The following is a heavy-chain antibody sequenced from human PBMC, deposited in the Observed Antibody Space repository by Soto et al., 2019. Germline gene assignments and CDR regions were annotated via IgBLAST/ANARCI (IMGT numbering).Heavy chain of an antibody. D-gene: IGHD1-20*01. V-gene: IGHV4-39*01. CDR3: ARHSKEYKSSSCFDN. Sequence: SETLSLTCTVSGDSISSSTYYWGWIRQPPEKGLEWIGSFFYSGNTYYNLSLKSRVTISVDTSKNQFSLKVSSVTAADAAVYYCARHSKEYKSSSCFDNWGRGTLVTVSS. CDR2: FFYSGNT. CDR1: GDSISSSTYY. J-gene: IGHJ4*02.